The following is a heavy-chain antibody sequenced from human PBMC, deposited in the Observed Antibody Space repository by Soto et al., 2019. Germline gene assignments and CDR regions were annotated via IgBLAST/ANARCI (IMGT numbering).Heavy chain of an antibody. V-gene: IGHV4-61*08. D-gene: IGHD3-10*01. Sequence: SETLSLTCTVSGGSISSGGYYWSWIRQPPGKGLEWIGYIYYSGSTNYNPSLKSRVTISVDTSKNQFSLKLSSVTAADTAVYYCAAGGITMVRGVRRSDYYYYYGMDVWGQGTTVTVSS. CDR2: IYYSGST. CDR1: GGSISSGGYY. J-gene: IGHJ6*02. CDR3: AAGGITMVRGVRRSDYYYYYGMDV.